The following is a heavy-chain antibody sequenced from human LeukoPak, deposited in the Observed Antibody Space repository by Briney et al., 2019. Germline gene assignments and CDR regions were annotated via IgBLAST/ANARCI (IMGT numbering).Heavy chain of an antibody. CDR3: ARRAKGHYFDY. CDR1: GDSVSSNSVT. Sequence: SQTLSLTCAISGDSVSSNSVTWNWIRQSPSRGLEWLGRTYYRSTWYNDYAVSVRGRITVNPDTSKNQFSLHLNSVTPEDTAVYYCARRAKGHYFDYWGQGTLVTVSS. CDR2: TYYRSTWYN. J-gene: IGHJ4*02. V-gene: IGHV6-1*01.